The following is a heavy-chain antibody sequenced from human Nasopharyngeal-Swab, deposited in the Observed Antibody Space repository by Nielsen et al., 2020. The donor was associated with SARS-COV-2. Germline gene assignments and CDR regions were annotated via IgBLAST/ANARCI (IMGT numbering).Heavy chain of an antibody. CDR2: IYTSGST. CDR1: GGSISSGSYY. D-gene: IGHD3-10*01. J-gene: IGHJ5*02. V-gene: IGHV4-61*02. Sequence: SETLSLTCTVSGGSISSGSYYWSWIRQSAGKELEWIGRIYTSGSTNYNPSLKSRVTISVDTSKNQFSLKLSSVTAADTAVYYCGRGALGWFDPWGQGTLVTVSS. CDR3: GRGALGWFDP.